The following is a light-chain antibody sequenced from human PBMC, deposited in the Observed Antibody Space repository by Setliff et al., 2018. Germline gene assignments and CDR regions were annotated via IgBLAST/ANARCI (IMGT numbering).Light chain of an antibody. CDR2: EVT. CDR1: GRDVGSYDL. V-gene: IGLV2-14*03. Sequence: SALTQPASVSGSPGQSITISCSGTGRDVGSYDLVSWYQQHPNKAPKLMIYEVTKRPSGVSDRFSGSKSGNTASLTISGLQAEDEADYYCLSYTSETTHALFAGGTK. CDR3: LSYTSETTHAL. J-gene: IGLJ2*01.